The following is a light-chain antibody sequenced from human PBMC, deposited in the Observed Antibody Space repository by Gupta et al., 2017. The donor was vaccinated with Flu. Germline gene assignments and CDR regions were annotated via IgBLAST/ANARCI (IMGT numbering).Light chain of an antibody. Sequence: SLSASVGDRVTITHRASQSISSYLDWYQQKPGKAPKLLIYAASSMQSGVPSRFSGSGSGTDFTLTISSRQPEDFATYYCQQRYSTPLTFGGGTXVEIK. CDR3: QQRYSTPLT. CDR1: QSISSY. J-gene: IGKJ4*01. CDR2: AAS. V-gene: IGKV1-39*01.